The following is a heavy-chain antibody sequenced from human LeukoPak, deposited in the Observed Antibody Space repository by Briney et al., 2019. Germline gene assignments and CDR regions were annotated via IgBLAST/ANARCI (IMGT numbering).Heavy chain of an antibody. Sequence: GASVKVSCKASGYTFTGYYMHWVRQAPGQGLEWMGRINPNSGGTNYAQKFQGRVTMTRDTSITTAYMELSRLRSDDTAVYYCASYHDYVGNPDYWGQGTLVTVSS. CDR3: ASYHDYVGNPDY. CDR2: INPNSGGT. D-gene: IGHD4-23*01. V-gene: IGHV1-2*06. J-gene: IGHJ4*02. CDR1: GYTFTGYY.